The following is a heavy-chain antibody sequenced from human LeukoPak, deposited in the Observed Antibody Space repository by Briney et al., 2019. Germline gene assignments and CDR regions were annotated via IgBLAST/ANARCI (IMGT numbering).Heavy chain of an antibody. CDR3: ARGSYSDYIFDY. Sequence: ASVKVSCKASGGIFSSYGINWVRQAPGQGLEWMGRIIPMFGATNYAQKFQGRVTVTTDESTSTAYMELSSLRSEDTAVYCCARGSYSDYIFDYWGQGTLVTVSS. CDR2: IIPMFGAT. CDR1: GGIFSSYG. D-gene: IGHD4-11*01. V-gene: IGHV1-69*05. J-gene: IGHJ4*02.